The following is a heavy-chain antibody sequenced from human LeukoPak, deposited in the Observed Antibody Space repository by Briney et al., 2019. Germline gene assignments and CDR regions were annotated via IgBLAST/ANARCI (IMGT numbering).Heavy chain of an antibody. CDR2: IIASSGST. CDR3: AKGAYDYIEMGYFDY. J-gene: IGHJ4*02. CDR1: GFTFDDFA. Sequence: GGSLRLSCVASGFTFDDFAMHWVRQAPGKGLEWVSLIIASSGSTFYADSVKGRFTISRDNSKNTLYLQMNSLRAEDTAVYYCAKGAYDYIEMGYFDYWGQGTLVTVSS. V-gene: IGHV3-23*01. D-gene: IGHD5-12*01.